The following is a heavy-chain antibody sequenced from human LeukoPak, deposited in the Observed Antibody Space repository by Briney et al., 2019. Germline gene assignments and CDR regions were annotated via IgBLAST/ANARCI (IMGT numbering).Heavy chain of an antibody. D-gene: IGHD2-15*01. CDR2: ISYDGSNK. CDR1: GFTFSSYA. J-gene: IGHJ4*02. CDR3: ARDPAYCSGGSCYRAGSAYFDY. Sequence: GGSLRLSCAASGFTFSSYAMHWVRQAPGKGLEWVAVISYDGSNKYYADSVKGRFTISRDNSKNTLYLQMNGLRAEDTAVYYCARDPAYCSGGSCYRAGSAYFDYWGQGTLVTVSS. V-gene: IGHV3-30*04.